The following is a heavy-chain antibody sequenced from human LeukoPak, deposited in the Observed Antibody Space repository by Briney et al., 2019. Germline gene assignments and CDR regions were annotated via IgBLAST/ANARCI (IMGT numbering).Heavy chain of an antibody. CDR1: GFTFGDYG. CDR3: TRAVVARGGYYYYYGMDV. D-gene: IGHD2-2*01. Sequence: PGGSLRLSCTASGFTFGDYGMSWVRQAPGKGLEWVGFIRSKAYGATTEDAASVKGRFTISRDDSKSIAYLQMNSLKTEDTAVYYCTRAVVARGGYYYYYGMDVWGQGTTVTVSS. CDR2: IRSKAYGATT. V-gene: IGHV3-49*04. J-gene: IGHJ6*02.